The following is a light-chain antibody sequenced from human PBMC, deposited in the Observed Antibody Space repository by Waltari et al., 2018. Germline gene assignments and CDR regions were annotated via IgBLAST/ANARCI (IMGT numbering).Light chain of an antibody. Sequence: DIQMTQSPSTLSASVGDRVTITCRASQSISSWLAWYQQKPGKAPKLLIYDASSLESGVPSRLSGSRSGTEFTLTISSLQPDDFATYYCQQYNTYSGTFGQGTKVEVK. CDR3: QQYNTYSGT. CDR1: QSISSW. V-gene: IGKV1-5*01. J-gene: IGKJ1*01. CDR2: DAS.